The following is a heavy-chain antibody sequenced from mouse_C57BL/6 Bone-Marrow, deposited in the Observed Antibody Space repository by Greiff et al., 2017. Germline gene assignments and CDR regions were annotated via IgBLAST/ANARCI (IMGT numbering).Heavy chain of an antibody. Sequence: QVHVKQPGAELVRPGSSVKLSCKASGYTFTSYWMHWVKQRPIQGLEWIGNIDPSDSETHYNQKFKDKATLTVDKSSSTAYMQLSSLTSEDSAVYYCARSGGYYGYGWFAYWGQGTLVTVSA. CDR1: GYTFTSYW. CDR2: IDPSDSET. J-gene: IGHJ3*01. CDR3: ARSGGYYGYGWFAY. V-gene: IGHV1-52*01. D-gene: IGHD2-2*01.